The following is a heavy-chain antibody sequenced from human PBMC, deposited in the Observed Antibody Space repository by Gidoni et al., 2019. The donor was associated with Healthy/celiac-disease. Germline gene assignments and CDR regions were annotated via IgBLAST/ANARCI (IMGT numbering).Heavy chain of an antibody. CDR3: ARLITIFGVVTDYYYGMDV. D-gene: IGHD3-3*01. J-gene: IGHJ6*02. V-gene: IGHV4-30-2*01. CDR2: IYHSGST. CDR1: GGSISSGGYS. Sequence: QLQLQESGSGLVKPSQTLSLTCAVSGGSISSGGYSWSWIRQPPGKGLEWIGYIYHSGSTYYNPSLKSRVTISVDRSKNQFSLKLSSVTAADTAVYYCARLITIFGVVTDYYYGMDVWGQGTTVTVSS.